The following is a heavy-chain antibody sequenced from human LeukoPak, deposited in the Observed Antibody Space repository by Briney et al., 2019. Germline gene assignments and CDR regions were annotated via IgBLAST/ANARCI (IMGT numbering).Heavy chain of an antibody. Sequence: GGSLRLSCAASGFTFDDYAMHWVRHAPGKGLEWVSGISWNSGSMGYADSVKGRFTISRDNAKNSLYLQMNSLRAEDTALYYCAKGYTRIAVAGHIDYWGQGTLVTVSS. V-gene: IGHV3-9*01. CDR1: GFTFDDYA. CDR2: ISWNSGSM. J-gene: IGHJ4*02. D-gene: IGHD6-19*01. CDR3: AKGYTRIAVAGHIDY.